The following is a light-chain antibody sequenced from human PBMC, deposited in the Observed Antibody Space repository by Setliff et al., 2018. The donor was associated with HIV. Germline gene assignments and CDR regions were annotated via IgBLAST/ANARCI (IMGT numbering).Light chain of an antibody. CDR3: QSAHSSGILYV. CDR2: KDT. Sequence: SYELTQPPSVSVAPAQTGPRITCSGDALPKQYAYWYQQKPGQAPVLVIYKDTERPSGIPERFSGSSSGTTVTLTISGVQAEDEADYYRQSAHSSGILYVFGAGTKVTVL. V-gene: IGLV3-25*03. CDR1: ALPKQY. J-gene: IGLJ1*01.